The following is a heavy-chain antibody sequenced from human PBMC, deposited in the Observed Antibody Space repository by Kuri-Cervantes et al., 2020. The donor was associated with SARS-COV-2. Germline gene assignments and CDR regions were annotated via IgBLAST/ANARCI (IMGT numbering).Heavy chain of an antibody. Sequence: GESLKISCAASGFTFSSYSMNWVRQAPGKGLEWVSSISSSSSYIYYADSVKGRFTISRDNAKNSLYLQMNSLRAEDTAVYHCARDSGSDYWGQGTLVTVSS. D-gene: IGHD3-10*01. V-gene: IGHV3-21*01. CDR1: GFTFSSYS. CDR2: ISSSSSYI. CDR3: ARDSGSDY. J-gene: IGHJ4*02.